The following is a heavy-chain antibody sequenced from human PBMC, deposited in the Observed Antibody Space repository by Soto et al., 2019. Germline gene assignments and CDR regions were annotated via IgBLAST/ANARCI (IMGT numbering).Heavy chain of an antibody. J-gene: IGHJ6*02. CDR2: IFHNGNT. Sequence: QVQLQESGPGLVKPSVTLSLTCAVSGGSISSSNWWSWVRQPPGKGLEWIGEIFHNGNTYSNPSLTGRVTMSVDKSKNQFSLNLNSVTAADTDVYYCASRTYAMDVWGQGTTVTVSS. CDR1: GGSISSSNW. V-gene: IGHV4-4*02. CDR3: ASRTYAMDV.